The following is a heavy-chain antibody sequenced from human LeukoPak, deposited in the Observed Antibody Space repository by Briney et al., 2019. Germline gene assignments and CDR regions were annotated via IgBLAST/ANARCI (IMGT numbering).Heavy chain of an antibody. V-gene: IGHV1-69*05. D-gene: IGHD4-11*01. CDR2: IIPIFGTA. Sequence: GASVKVSCKASGGTFSSYAISWVRQAPGQGLEWMGGIIPIFGTANYAQKFQGRVTITTDESTSTAYMELSSLRSEDTAVYYCARLRPRDYSNRRDFTYVDVRGKGTTVTVSS. CDR3: ARLRPRDYSNRRDFTYVDV. J-gene: IGHJ6*03. CDR1: GGTFSSYA.